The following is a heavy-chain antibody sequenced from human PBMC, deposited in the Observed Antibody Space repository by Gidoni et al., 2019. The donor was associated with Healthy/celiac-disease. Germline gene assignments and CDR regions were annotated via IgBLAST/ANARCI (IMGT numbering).Heavy chain of an antibody. J-gene: IGHJ6*02. Sequence: QVQLVESGGGVVQPGRYLRLSCAASGFTFSSYGRHWVRQAPGKGLEWVAVIWYDGSNKYYADSVKGRFTISRDNSKNTLYLQMNSLRAEDTAVYYCARDADNDFWSGYGYYYYYGMDVWGQGTTVTVSS. CDR2: IWYDGSNK. CDR1: GFTFSSYG. D-gene: IGHD3-3*01. V-gene: IGHV3-33*01. CDR3: ARDADNDFWSGYGYYYYYGMDV.